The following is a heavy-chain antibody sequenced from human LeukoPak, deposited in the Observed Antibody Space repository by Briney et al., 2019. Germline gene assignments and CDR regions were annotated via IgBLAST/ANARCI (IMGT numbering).Heavy chain of an antibody. V-gene: IGHV3-30-3*01. Sequence: GGSLRLSCAASGFTFSIYAMQWVRQAPGKGLEWAAVISYDGNNKYYADSVMGRFTISRDNSKETLYLQMNSLRAEDTAVYYCARAQYCSGGSCYSYPLDYWGQGTLVTVSS. CDR2: ISYDGNNK. CDR3: ARAQYCSGGSCYSYPLDY. CDR1: GFTFSIYA. D-gene: IGHD2-15*01. J-gene: IGHJ4*02.